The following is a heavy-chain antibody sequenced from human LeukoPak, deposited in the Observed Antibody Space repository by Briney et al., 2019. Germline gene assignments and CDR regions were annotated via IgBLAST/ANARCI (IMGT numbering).Heavy chain of an antibody. D-gene: IGHD2-21*02. Sequence: ASVKVSCKTSGYTFADYYLHWVRQAPGQGLEWMGSIDPDSGGTNSAQKFLGRITMTRDTSISTAYMELSRLRSDDTAVYYCASATTYCGADCYPLDAFDIWGQGTMVTVSS. V-gene: IGHV1-2*02. CDR1: GYTFADYY. CDR2: IDPDSGGT. J-gene: IGHJ3*02. CDR3: ASATTYCGADCYPLDAFDI.